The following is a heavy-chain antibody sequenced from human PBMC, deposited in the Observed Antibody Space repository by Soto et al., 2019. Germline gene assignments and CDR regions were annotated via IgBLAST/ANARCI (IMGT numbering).Heavy chain of an antibody. Sequence: PGGSLRLSCAASGFTFSSYDMHWVRQATGKSLEWVSRIGTAGDTYYPDSVKGRFTISRENAKNSLYLQMNSLRAGDTALYYCARVGLLYCRSTSCYAFDILGQGTIVPVSS. J-gene: IGHJ3*02. CDR2: IGTAGDT. V-gene: IGHV3-13*04. CDR3: ARVGLLYCRSTSCYAFDI. CDR1: GFTFSSYD. D-gene: IGHD2-2*01.